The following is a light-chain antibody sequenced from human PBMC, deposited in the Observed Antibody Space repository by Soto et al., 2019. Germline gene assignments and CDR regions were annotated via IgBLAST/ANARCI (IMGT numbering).Light chain of an antibody. CDR1: TGAVTSAYY. J-gene: IGLJ2*01. CDR3: LLYYGGAQV. CDR2: STN. Sequence: QAVVTQEPSLTVSPGGTVTLTCASSTGAVTSAYYPNWFQQKPGQAPRTLICSTNNKHSWTPARFSGSLLGGNAALTLSGAQTEDEAEYYCLLYYGGAQVFGGGTKLTVL. V-gene: IGLV7-43*01.